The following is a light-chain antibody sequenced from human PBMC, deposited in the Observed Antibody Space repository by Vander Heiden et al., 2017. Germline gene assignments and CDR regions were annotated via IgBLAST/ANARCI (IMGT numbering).Light chain of an antibody. V-gene: IGKV4-1*01. CDR2: WAF. CDR3: QQYFNTPLT. CDR1: QSVLASSNSKAY. Sequence: DIVLTQFLDSLCVSLGERATMTCKSSQSVLASSNSKAYLAWYQQRPGQPPKLLIYWAFVRESGVPDRFSGSGSGTDFTLTISSLQAEDVAVYYCQQYFNTPLTFGGGTRVEIK. J-gene: IGKJ4*01.